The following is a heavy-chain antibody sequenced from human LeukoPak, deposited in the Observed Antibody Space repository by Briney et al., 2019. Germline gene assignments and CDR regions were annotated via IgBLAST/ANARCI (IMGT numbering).Heavy chain of an antibody. CDR2: IYSGGST. CDR3: ARGWSYPYYYYYYMDV. CDR1: GFTVSSNY. J-gene: IGHJ6*03. D-gene: IGHD3-16*02. Sequence: PGGSLRLSCAASGFTVSSNYMSWVRQAPGKGLEWVSVIYSGGSTYYADSVKGRFTISRDNSKNTLYLQMNSLRAEDTAVYYCARGWSYPYYYYYYMDVWGKGTTVTVSS. V-gene: IGHV3-53*01.